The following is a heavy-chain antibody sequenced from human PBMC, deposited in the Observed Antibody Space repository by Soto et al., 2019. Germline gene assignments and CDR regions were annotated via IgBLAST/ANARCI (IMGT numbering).Heavy chain of an antibody. D-gene: IGHD6-13*01. Sequence: SXTLSLTCAVYGGSLSGYYWSWIRQPPVKGLEWIGEINHSGSTNYNPSLKSRVTISVDTSKNQFSLKLSSVTAADTAVYYCASGGYSSSWYVGNWFDPWGQGTLVTVSS. J-gene: IGHJ5*02. CDR3: ASGGYSSSWYVGNWFDP. CDR1: GGSLSGYY. V-gene: IGHV4-34*01. CDR2: INHSGST.